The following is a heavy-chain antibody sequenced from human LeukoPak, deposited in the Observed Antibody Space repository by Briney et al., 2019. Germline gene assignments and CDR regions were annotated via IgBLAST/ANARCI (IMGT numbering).Heavy chain of an antibody. CDR2: IYYSGST. Sequence: SETLSLTCTVSGGSISSYYWSWIRQPPGKGLEWIGYIYYSGSTNYNPSLKSRVTISVDTSKNQFSLKLSSVTAADTAVYYCARSGRLGGYSYEYYMDVWGKGTTVTVFS. J-gene: IGHJ6*03. V-gene: IGHV4-59*08. D-gene: IGHD5-18*01. CDR3: ARSGRLGGYSYEYYMDV. CDR1: GGSISSYY.